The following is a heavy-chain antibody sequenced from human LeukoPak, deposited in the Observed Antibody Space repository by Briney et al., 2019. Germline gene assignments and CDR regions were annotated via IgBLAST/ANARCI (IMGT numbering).Heavy chain of an antibody. CDR1: GASISSGSYF. Sequence: SETLSLTCTVSGASISSGSYFWGWIRQPPGKGLEWIGTIYYSGSPYYNPSFKSRVTISVDASKNQFSLKLNSVTAADTAVYFCAVAGARYSDTGGLYAFDLWGRGTMVTVSS. V-gene: IGHV4-39*01. CDR2: IYYSGSP. CDR3: AVAGARYSDTGGLYAFDL. D-gene: IGHD2-8*02. J-gene: IGHJ3*01.